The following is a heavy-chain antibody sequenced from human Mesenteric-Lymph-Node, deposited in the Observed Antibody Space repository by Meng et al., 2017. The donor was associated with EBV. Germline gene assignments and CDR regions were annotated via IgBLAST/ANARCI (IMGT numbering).Heavy chain of an antibody. CDR1: GGSISSGGYY. CDR2: IHDSGST. J-gene: IGHJ5*02. Sequence: RESGPGLVKPLQTLSLTCTVSGGSISSGGYYWSWIRQHPGKGLEWIGYIHDSGSTYYNPSLKSRVTISADTSKNQFSLKLSSVTAADTAVYYCARASYGSGSPLGESWFDPWGQGTLVTVSS. D-gene: IGHD3-10*01. CDR3: ARASYGSGSPLGESWFDP. V-gene: IGHV4-31*03.